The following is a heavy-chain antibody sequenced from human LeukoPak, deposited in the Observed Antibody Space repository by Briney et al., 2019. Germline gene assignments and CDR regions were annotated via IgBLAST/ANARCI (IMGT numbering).Heavy chain of an antibody. CDR1: GFTFSSYG. Sequence: GGSLRLSCAASGFTFSSYGMHWVRQAPGKGLEWVAVIWYDGSNKYYVDSVKGRFTISRDNSKNTLYLQMNSLRAEDTALYYCAIDKDYGYYMDVWGKGTTVTVSS. CDR3: AIDKDYGYYMDV. D-gene: IGHD3-16*01. J-gene: IGHJ6*03. V-gene: IGHV3-33*03. CDR2: IWYDGSNK.